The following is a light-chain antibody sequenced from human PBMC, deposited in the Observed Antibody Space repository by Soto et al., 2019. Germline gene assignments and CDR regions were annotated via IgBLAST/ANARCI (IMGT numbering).Light chain of an antibody. CDR1: SSNIGAGYD. V-gene: IGLV1-40*01. CDR3: QSYDSSLSGSDV. CDR2: GNS. Sequence: QSVLTQPPSVSGAPGQRVTISCTGGSSNIGAGYDVHWYQQLPGTAPKLLIYGNSNRPSGVPDRFSGSKSGTSASLAITGLQAEDEADYYCQSYDSSLSGSDVFGGGTKVTVL. J-gene: IGLJ2*01.